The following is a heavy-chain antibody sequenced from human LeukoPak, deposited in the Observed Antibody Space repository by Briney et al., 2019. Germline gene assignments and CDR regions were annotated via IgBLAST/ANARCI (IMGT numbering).Heavy chain of an antibody. J-gene: IGHJ5*02. CDR2: VFSTGST. CDR3: ARDHLFFEGDNWFDP. Sequence: PSETLSLTCTVSGESINIYHWNWFRQPAGKGLEWIGRVFSTGSTNYNPSLKSRVTMSVDMSKNQVSLNLTSVTAADTAMYYCARDHLFFEGDNWFDPWGQGIQVTVSS. V-gene: IGHV4-4*07. CDR1: GESINIYH. D-gene: IGHD2/OR15-2a*01.